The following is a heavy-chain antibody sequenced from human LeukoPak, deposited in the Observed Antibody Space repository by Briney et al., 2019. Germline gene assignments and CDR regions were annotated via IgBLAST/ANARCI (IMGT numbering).Heavy chain of an antibody. Sequence: GESLKISCKGSGYSFTSYWIGWVRQMPGKGLEWMGIIYPGDSDTRNSPSFQGQVTISADKSISTAYLQWSSLKASDTAMYYCARRNFCTNGVCHYFDYWGRGALVTVSS. J-gene: IGHJ4*02. D-gene: IGHD2-8*01. CDR3: ARRNFCTNGVCHYFDY. V-gene: IGHV5-51*01. CDR1: GYSFTSYW. CDR2: IYPGDSDT.